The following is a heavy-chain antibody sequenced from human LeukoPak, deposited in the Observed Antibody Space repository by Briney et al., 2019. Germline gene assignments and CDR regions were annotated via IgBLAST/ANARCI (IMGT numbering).Heavy chain of an antibody. Sequence: GGSLRPSCAASGFTFSSYGMHWVRQAPGKGLEWVAFIRYDGSNNYYADSVKGRFTISRDNSKNTLYLQMNSLRAEDTAVYYCSLLLWFGELGSGFDYWGQGTLVTVSS. CDR2: IRYDGSNN. CDR3: SLLLWFGELGSGFDY. V-gene: IGHV3-30*02. D-gene: IGHD3-10*01. J-gene: IGHJ4*02. CDR1: GFTFSSYG.